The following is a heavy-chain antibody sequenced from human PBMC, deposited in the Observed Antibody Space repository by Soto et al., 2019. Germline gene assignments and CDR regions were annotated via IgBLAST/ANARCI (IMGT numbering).Heavy chain of an antibody. CDR1: GYTFTSYA. J-gene: IGHJ5*02. CDR3: ASGSSSWEFDP. V-gene: IGHV1-3*01. D-gene: IGHD6-13*01. Sequence: GASVKVSCKASGYTFTSYAMHWVRQAPGQRLEWMGWINAGNGNTKYLQKFQGRVTITRDTSASTAYMELSSLRSEDTAVYYCASGSSSWEFDPWGQGTLVTVSS. CDR2: INAGNGNT.